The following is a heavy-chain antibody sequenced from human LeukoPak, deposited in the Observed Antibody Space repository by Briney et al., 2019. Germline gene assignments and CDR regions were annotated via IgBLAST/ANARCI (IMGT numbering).Heavy chain of an antibody. D-gene: IGHD1-26*01. J-gene: IGHJ4*02. CDR1: GFTFSSYG. Sequence: PGGSLRLSCAASGFTFSSYGMHWVRQAPGKGLEWVAVISYDGSNKYYADSVKGRFTISRDNSKNTLYLQMNSLRAEDTAVYYCARVLVGVYYFDYWGQGTLVTVSS. V-gene: IGHV3-30*03. CDR3: ARVLVGVYYFDY. CDR2: ISYDGSNK.